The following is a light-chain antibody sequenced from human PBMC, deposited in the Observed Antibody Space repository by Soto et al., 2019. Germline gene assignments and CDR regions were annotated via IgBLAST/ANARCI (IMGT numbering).Light chain of an antibody. CDR2: DVS. V-gene: IGLV2-14*01. CDR1: SSDVGGYNY. Sequence: QSVLTQPASVTGSPGQSITISCTGTSSDVGGYNYVSWYQQHPGKAPKLMIYDVSSRPSGVSNRFSGSKSGNTASLTISGLQAEDEADYYCSSYTTTSTLLVFGGVTKLTVL. CDR3: SSYTTTSTLLV. J-gene: IGLJ3*02.